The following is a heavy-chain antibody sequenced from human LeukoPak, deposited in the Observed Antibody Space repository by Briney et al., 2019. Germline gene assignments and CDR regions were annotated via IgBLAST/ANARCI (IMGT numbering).Heavy chain of an antibody. CDR3: ARHGYSSSWYTNWSYYYYMDV. CDR1: GYSFASYW. J-gene: IGHJ6*03. V-gene: IGHV5-51*01. D-gene: IGHD6-13*01. CDR2: IYPGDSDT. Sequence: PGESLKISCKGSGYSFASYWIGWVRQMPGKGLGWMGIIYPGDSDTRYSPSFQGQVTISADKSISTAYLQWSSLKASDTAMYYCARHGYSSSWYTNWSYYYYMDVWGKGTTVTVSS.